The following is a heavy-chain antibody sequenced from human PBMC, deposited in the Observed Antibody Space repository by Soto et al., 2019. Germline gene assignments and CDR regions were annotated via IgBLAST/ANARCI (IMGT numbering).Heavy chain of an antibody. CDR2: ISAYNGNT. V-gene: IGHV1-18*01. D-gene: IGHD3-22*01. CDR1: GYTFTSYG. J-gene: IGHJ4*02. Sequence: VSVKVSCKASGYTFTSYGISWVRQAPGQGLEWMGWISAYNGNTNYAQKLQGRVTMTTDTSTSTAYMELRSLRSDDTAVYYCARVFYSSSWKSYYYDSSGFLDYWGQGTLVTVSS. CDR3: ARVFYSSSWKSYYYDSSGFLDY.